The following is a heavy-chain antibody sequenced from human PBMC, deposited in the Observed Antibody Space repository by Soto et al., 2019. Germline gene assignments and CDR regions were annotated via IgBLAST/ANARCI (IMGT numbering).Heavy chain of an antibody. J-gene: IGHJ6*02. D-gene: IGHD2-15*01. V-gene: IGHV3-21*01. Sequence: LGLSCAASGFTFSSYSMNWVRQAPGKGLEWVSSISSSSSYVYYADSVKGRFTISRDNAKNSLYLQMNSLRAEDTAVYYCARDKRGYCSGGSCYPTSAPVGMDVWGQGTTVTVSS. CDR2: ISSSSSYV. CDR3: ARDKRGYCSGGSCYPTSAPVGMDV. CDR1: GFTFSSYS.